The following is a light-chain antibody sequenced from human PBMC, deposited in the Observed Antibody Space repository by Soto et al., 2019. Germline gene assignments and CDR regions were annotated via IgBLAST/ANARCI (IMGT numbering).Light chain of an antibody. CDR1: QSVSSN. Sequence: EIVMTQSPATLSVSPGERATLSCRGSQSVSSNLAWYQQNPGQAPRLLIYSASTRATGIPARFSGSGSGAEFTLTISSLQSEDFVVYYCHQYNNWPNTFGQGTKLEIK. V-gene: IGKV3-15*01. CDR3: HQYNNWPNT. CDR2: SAS. J-gene: IGKJ2*01.